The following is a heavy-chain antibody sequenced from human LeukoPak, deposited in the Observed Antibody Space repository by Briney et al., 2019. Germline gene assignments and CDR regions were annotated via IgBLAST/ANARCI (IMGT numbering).Heavy chain of an antibody. V-gene: IGHV4-34*01. CDR2: INNSGST. CDR3: ARARSGSYRS. J-gene: IGHJ4*02. Sequence: SETLSLTCAVYGGSFSGYYWSWIRQPPGKALEWIGEINNSGSTNYNPSLKSRVTISVDTSKNQFSMKLSSVTAADTAVYYCARARSGSYRSWGQGTLVTVSS. CDR1: GGSFSGYY. D-gene: IGHD1-26*01.